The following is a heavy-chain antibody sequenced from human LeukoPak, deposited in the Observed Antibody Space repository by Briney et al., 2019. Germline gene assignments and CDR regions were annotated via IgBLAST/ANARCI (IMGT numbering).Heavy chain of an antibody. CDR2: INPNSGGT. J-gene: IGHJ4*02. CDR1: GYTFTDYY. CDR3: VSREWRSGYFLFDS. Sequence: GASVKVSCKASGYTFTDYYMHWVRQAPGQGLEWMGWINPNSGGTNYAQRFQGRVTMTRDTSISTAYMELSSLRSDDTAVYYCVSREWRSGYFLFDSWGQGTLVTVSS. V-gene: IGHV1-2*02. D-gene: IGHD3-22*01.